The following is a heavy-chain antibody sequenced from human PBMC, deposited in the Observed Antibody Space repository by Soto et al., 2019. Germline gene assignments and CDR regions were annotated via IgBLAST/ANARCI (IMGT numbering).Heavy chain of an antibody. CDR3: ARGWGYDSTDYYYAY. CDR2: IIPIFGTA. J-gene: IGHJ4*02. D-gene: IGHD3-22*01. CDR1: GGSFNRHT. V-gene: IGHV1-69*01. Sequence: QVQLVQSGAEVRKPGSSVRVSCKASGGSFNRHTISWVRQAPGQGLEWMGGIIPIFGTANHAQKFQGRVTIIADESTSTFYRELSSLRSDDTAIYYCARGWGYDSTDYYYAYWGQGTLVIVSS.